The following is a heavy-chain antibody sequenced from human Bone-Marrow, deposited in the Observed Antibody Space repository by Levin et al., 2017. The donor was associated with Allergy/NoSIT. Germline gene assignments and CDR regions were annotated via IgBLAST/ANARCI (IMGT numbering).Heavy chain of an antibody. CDR3: AIYGSGYGDSAYYFDY. Sequence: AASVKVSCKVSGYTLTELSMHWVRQAPGKGLEWMGGFDPEDGETIYSQKFQGRVTMTEDTSTDTAYMELSSLRSEDAAVYYCAIYGSGYGDSAYYFDYWGQGTLVTVSS. V-gene: IGHV1-24*01. J-gene: IGHJ4*02. CDR1: GYTLTELS. CDR2: FDPEDGET. D-gene: IGHD3-22*01.